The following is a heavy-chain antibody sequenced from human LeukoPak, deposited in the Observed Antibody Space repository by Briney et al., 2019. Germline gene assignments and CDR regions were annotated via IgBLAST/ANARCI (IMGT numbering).Heavy chain of an antibody. V-gene: IGHV5-51*01. Sequence: GESLKISCKGSGYSFTSYWIGWVRQMPGKGLEWMGIIYPGDSDTTYSLSFQGQVTISADNSINTAYLQWSSLKASDTAMYYCARGEGVCSGGSCYQSDFWGQGTLVTVSS. J-gene: IGHJ4*02. CDR1: GYSFTSYW. CDR3: ARGEGVCSGGSCYQSDF. CDR2: IYPGDSDT. D-gene: IGHD2-15*01.